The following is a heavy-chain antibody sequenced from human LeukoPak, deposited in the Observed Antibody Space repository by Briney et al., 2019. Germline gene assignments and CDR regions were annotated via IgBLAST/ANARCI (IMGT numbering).Heavy chain of an antibody. J-gene: IGHJ4*02. V-gene: IGHV3-74*01. D-gene: IGHD2-2*02. CDR1: GFTFSGYW. CDR2: INSDGSTT. Sequence: GGSLRLSWAASGFTFSGYWRHWVRQPPGKGLLWVSRINSDGSTTTYADSGKGGFTISRDNSKNTLYLQMNSLRAEDTAVYYCAKDARYCSSTSCYIVVGDYWGQGTLVTVSS. CDR3: AKDARYCSSTSCYIVVGDY.